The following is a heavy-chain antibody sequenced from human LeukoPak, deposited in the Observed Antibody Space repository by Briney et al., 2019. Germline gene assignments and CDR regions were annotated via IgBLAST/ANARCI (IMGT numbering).Heavy chain of an antibody. V-gene: IGHV3-23*01. D-gene: IGHD4-17*01. CDR3: AKDSELKTTTYYFDY. CDR1: GFTFSSYA. Sequence: GGSLRLSCAASGFTFSSYAMSWVRQAPGKGLEWVSAISGSGGSTYYADSVKGRFTIPRDNSKNTLYLQMNSLRAEDTAVYYCAKDSELKTTTYYFDYWGQGTLVTVSS. CDR2: ISGSGGST. J-gene: IGHJ4*02.